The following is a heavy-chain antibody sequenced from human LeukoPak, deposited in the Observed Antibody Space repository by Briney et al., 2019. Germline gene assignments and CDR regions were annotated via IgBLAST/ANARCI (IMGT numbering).Heavy chain of an antibody. V-gene: IGHV3-30*18. CDR2: ISYDGSNK. J-gene: IGHJ5*02. Sequence: PAGGSLRLSCAASGFTFSSYGMHWVRQAPGKGLEWVAVISYDGSNKYYADSVKGRFTISRDNSKNTLYLQMNSLRAEDTAVYYCAKSPRAWGSSWFDPWGQGTLVTVSS. D-gene: IGHD7-27*01. CDR1: GFTFSSYG. CDR3: AKSPRAWGSSWFDP.